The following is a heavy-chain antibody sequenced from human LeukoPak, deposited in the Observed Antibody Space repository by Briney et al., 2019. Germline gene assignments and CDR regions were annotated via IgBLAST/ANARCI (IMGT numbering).Heavy chain of an antibody. CDR3: ARDLGTIFGVVIRTLDY. V-gene: IGHV3-21*01. CDR2: ISSSSSYI. Sequence: PGGSLRLSCAASGFTFSSDSMNWVPQAPGKGLEWVSSISSSSSYIYYADSVKGRFTISRDNAKNSLYLQMNSLRAEDTAVYYCARDLGTIFGVVIRTLDYWGQGTLVTVSS. J-gene: IGHJ4*02. CDR1: GFTFSSDS. D-gene: IGHD3-3*01.